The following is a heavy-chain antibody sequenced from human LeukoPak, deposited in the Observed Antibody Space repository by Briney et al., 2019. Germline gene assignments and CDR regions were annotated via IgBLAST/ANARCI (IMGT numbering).Heavy chain of an antibody. D-gene: IGHD6-19*01. CDR1: GGSISSHY. Sequence: SETLSLTCTVSGGSISSHYWSWIRQPPGKGLEWIGYIYYSGSTNYNPSLKSRVTISVDTSKNQFSLKLSSVTAADTAVYYCARGRVAVAGFYYYYYYMDVWGKGTTVTVSS. J-gene: IGHJ6*03. CDR2: IYYSGST. CDR3: ARGRVAVAGFYYYYYYMDV. V-gene: IGHV4-59*11.